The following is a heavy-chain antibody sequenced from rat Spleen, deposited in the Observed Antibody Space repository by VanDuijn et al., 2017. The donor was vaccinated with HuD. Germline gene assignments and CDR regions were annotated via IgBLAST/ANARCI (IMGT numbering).Heavy chain of an antibody. Sequence: EVQLVESGGGLVQPGRSLKLSCAASGFTFSDYYMAWVRQAPKKGLEWVASISYEGSSTYYGDSVKGRFTISRDNAKSTLYLQMNSLRSEDTATYYCARPKETFSLFDYWGQGVMVTVSS. V-gene: IGHV5-22*01. CDR2: ISYEGSST. CDR1: GFTFSDYY. J-gene: IGHJ2*01. CDR3: ARPKETFSLFDY.